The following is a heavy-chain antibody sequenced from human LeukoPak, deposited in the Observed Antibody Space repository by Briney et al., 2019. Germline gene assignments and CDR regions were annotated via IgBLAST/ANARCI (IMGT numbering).Heavy chain of an antibody. CDR3: AKGIAAGPLYYFDS. J-gene: IGHJ4*02. CDR1: GFTFSSYA. D-gene: IGHD6-13*01. V-gene: IGHV3-23*01. Sequence: PGGSLRLSCAASGFTFSSYAMSWVRQAPGKGLEWLSTISGSGDSTYYADSVKGRFTISRDNSKNTLYLQMNSLRAEDTAVYYCAKGIAAGPLYYFDSWGQGTLVTVSS. CDR2: ISGSGDST.